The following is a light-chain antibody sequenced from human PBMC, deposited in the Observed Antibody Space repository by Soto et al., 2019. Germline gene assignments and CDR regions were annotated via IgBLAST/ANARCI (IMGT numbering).Light chain of an antibody. V-gene: IGLV4-69*01. CDR2: LNSDGSH. CDR3: QTWGTCIQV. J-gene: IGLJ3*02. CDR1: SGHSNYA. Sequence: QLVLTQSPSASASLGASVKLTCTLSSGHSNYAIAWHQQQPEKGPRYLMKLNSDGSHSKGDGIPDRFSGSSSGAERYLTISSLQSEDEADYYCQTWGTCIQVFGGGTKLTVL.